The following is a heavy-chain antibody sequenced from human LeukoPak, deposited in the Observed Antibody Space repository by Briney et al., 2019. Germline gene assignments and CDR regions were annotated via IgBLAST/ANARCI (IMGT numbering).Heavy chain of an antibody. CDR2: ISSSSSNI. CDR3: ARPGYSSGYYEIHAFDI. J-gene: IGHJ3*02. CDR1: GFTFSSFS. V-gene: IGHV3-21*01. Sequence: GGSLRLSCAASGFTFSSFSMNWVRQAPGKGLEWVSSISSSSSNIYYADSVKGRFTISRDNAKDSLYLQMNSLRAEDTAVYYCARPGYSSGYYEIHAFDIWGQGTMVTVSS. D-gene: IGHD6-19*01.